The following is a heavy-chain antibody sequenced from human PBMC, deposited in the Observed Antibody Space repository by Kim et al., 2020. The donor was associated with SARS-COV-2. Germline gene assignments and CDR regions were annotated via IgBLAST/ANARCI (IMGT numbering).Heavy chain of an antibody. V-gene: IGHV3-23*01. Sequence: GGSLRLSCAASGFTFSSYAMSWVRQAPGKGLEWVSAISGSGGSTYYADSVKGRFTISRDNSKNTLYLQMNSLRAEDTAVYYCAKDWQQPGPEYYYYGMDVWGQGTTVTVSS. D-gene: IGHD6-13*01. CDR3: AKDWQQPGPEYYYYGMDV. CDR1: GFTFSSYA. J-gene: IGHJ6*02. CDR2: ISGSGGST.